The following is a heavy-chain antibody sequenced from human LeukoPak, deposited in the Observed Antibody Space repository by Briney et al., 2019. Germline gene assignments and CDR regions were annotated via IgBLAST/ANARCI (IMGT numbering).Heavy chain of an antibody. CDR2: ISSSSSYI. J-gene: IGHJ5*02. CDR3: AGGRSGWYRNWFDP. V-gene: IGHV3-21*01. D-gene: IGHD6-19*01. Sequence: GGSLRLSCAASGFTFSSYSMNWVRQAPGKGLEWVSSISSSSSYIYYADSVKGRFTISRDNAKNSLYLQMNSLRAEDTAVYYCAGGRSGWYRNWFDPRGQGTLVTVSS. CDR1: GFTFSSYS.